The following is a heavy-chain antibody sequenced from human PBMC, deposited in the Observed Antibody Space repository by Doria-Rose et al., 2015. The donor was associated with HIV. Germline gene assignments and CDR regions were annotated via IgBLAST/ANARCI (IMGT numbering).Heavy chain of an antibody. Sequence: QVQLVQSGPVLVKPTETLTLTCTVSGFSLSSPGMGVGWIRQPPGKALEWLANIFSDDERPYKTSLKSRLTISRGTSKSQVVLTMTDMDPVDTATYYCARIKSSRWYHKYYFDFWGQGTLVIVSA. V-gene: IGHV2-26*01. CDR3: ARIKSSRWYHKYYFDF. CDR1: GFSLSSPGMG. D-gene: IGHD6-13*01. J-gene: IGHJ4*02. CDR2: IFSDDER.